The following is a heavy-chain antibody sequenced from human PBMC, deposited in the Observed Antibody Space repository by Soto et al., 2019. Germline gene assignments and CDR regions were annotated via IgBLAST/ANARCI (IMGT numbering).Heavy chain of an antibody. V-gene: IGHV4-30-4*01. CDR2: FHSSGAT. CDR1: GGSIRSADYY. D-gene: IGHD3-10*01. CDR3: ASIWFGDFDY. Sequence: SETLSLTCTVAGGSIRSADYYWSWIRQPPGKGLEWIGYFHSSGATYKDPSLKSRVTISVDTSKNQISLKLDSVTAADTAVYYCASIWFGDFDYWGHGTLVTVSS. J-gene: IGHJ4*01.